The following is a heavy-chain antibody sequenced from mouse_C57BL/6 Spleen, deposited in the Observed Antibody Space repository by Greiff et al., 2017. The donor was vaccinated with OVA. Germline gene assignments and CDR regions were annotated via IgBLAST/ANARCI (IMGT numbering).Heavy chain of an antibody. Sequence: DVQLQESGTVLARPGASVKMSCKTSGYTFTSYWMHWVKQRPGQGLEWIGAIYPGNSDTSYNQKFKGKAKLTAVTSASTAYMELSSLTNEDSAVYYCTGGSNYPYYAMDYWGQGTSVTVSS. V-gene: IGHV1-5*01. CDR3: TGGSNYPYYAMDY. CDR1: GYTFTSYW. CDR2: IYPGNSDT. J-gene: IGHJ4*01. D-gene: IGHD2-5*01.